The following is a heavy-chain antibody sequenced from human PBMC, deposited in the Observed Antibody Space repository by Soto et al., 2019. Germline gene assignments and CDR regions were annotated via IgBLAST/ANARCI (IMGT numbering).Heavy chain of an antibody. CDR1: GFTVRSNY. CDR2: IYSGGST. D-gene: IGHD1-1*01. CDR3: AREWGWNRGFDY. J-gene: IGHJ4*02. V-gene: IGHV3-66*01. Sequence: EVQLVESGGGLVQPGGSLRLSCAASGFTVRSNYMSWVRQAPGKGLEWVSVIYSGGSTYYADSVKGRFTISRDNSKNTLYLQMNSLRAEDTAVYYCAREWGWNRGFDYWGQGTLVTVSS.